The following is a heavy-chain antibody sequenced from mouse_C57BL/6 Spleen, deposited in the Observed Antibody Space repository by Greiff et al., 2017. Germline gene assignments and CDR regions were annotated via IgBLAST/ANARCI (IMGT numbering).Heavy chain of an antibody. V-gene: IGHV1-69*01. CDR2: IDPSDSYT. D-gene: IGHD3-2*02. CDR3: AMTAQATGWFAY. J-gene: IGHJ3*01. CDR1: GYTFTSYW. Sequence: QVQLQQPGAELVMPGASVKLSCKASGYTFTSYWMHWVKQRPGQGLEWIGEIDPSDSYTNYNRKIKGKSTLTVDKSSSTAYMQLSSLTSEDSAVYYCAMTAQATGWFAYWGQGTLVTVSA.